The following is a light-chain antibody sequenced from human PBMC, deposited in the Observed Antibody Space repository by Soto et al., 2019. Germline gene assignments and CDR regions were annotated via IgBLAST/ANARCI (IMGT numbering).Light chain of an antibody. Sequence: QSVLTQSSYASASQGSSVKLTCTLSRGHSTYIIAWHQQQPGKAPRYLMKLEGSRSYNKGSGIPDRFSGSSSGADRYLTISNLQFEDEADYYCETWDTNVVVFGGGTKVTVL. V-gene: IGLV4-60*02. J-gene: IGLJ2*01. CDR2: LEGSRSY. CDR3: ETWDTNVVV. CDR1: RGHSTYI.